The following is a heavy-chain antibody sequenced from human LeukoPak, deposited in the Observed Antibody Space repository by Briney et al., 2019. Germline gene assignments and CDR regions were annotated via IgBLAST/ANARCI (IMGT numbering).Heavy chain of an antibody. J-gene: IGHJ6*02. Sequence: ASVKVSCKASGGTFSSYAISWVRQAPGQGLEWMGGIIPIFGTANYAQKFQGRVTITADESTSTAYMELSSLRSEDTAVYYCARDPGITGTTHYYYYGMDVWGQGTTVTVSS. CDR1: GGTFSSYA. CDR3: ARDPGITGTTHYYYYGMDV. D-gene: IGHD1-7*01. V-gene: IGHV1-69*13. CDR2: IIPIFGTA.